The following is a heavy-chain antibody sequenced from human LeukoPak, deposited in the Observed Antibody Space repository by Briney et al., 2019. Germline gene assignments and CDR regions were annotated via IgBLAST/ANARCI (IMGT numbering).Heavy chain of an antibody. CDR3: ASGRQLVPYFDY. J-gene: IGHJ4*02. CDR2: IYYSGST. D-gene: IGHD6-13*01. V-gene: IGHV4-59*01. CDR1: GGSISSYY. Sequence: SETLSLTCTVSGGSISSYYWSWIRQPPGKGLEWVGYIYYSGSTNYNPSLMSRVTISVDTSKNQFSLKLSSVTAADTAVYYCASGRQLVPYFDYWGQGTLVTVSS.